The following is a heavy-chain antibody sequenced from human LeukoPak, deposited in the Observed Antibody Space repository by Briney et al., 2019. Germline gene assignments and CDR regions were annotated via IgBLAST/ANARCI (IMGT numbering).Heavy chain of an antibody. D-gene: IGHD1-7*01. CDR2: IGGSGGST. CDR3: AKKERELRGFDY. Sequence: PGGSLRLSCAASGFTFSSYAMSWVRQAPGKGLEWVSVIGGSGGSTYYADSVKGRFTISRDNSKNTLYLQMSSLRAEDTAVYYCAKKERELRGFDYWGQGTLVTVSS. V-gene: IGHV3-23*01. CDR1: GFTFSSYA. J-gene: IGHJ4*02.